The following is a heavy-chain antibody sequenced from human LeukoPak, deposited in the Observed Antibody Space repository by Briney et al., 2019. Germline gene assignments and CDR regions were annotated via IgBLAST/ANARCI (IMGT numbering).Heavy chain of an antibody. CDR3: ARASTPYTYKPYYMDV. CDR1: GFTFSSYE. V-gene: IGHV3-48*03. D-gene: IGHD1-14*01. Sequence: GGSLRLSCAASGFTFSSYEMNWVRQAPGKGLEWVSYISSSGSTIYYADSVKGRFTISGDNAKNSLYLQMNSLRAEDTAVYYCARASTPYTYKPYYMDVWGKGTTVAISS. J-gene: IGHJ6*03. CDR2: ISSSGSTI.